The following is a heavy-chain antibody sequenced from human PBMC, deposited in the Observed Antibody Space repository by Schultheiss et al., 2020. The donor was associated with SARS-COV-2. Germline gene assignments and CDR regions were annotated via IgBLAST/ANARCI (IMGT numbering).Heavy chain of an antibody. V-gene: IGHV3-23*01. D-gene: IGHD1-7*01. CDR1: GFTFSSYA. CDR3: AKAGFDWNYDDAFDI. Sequence: GGSLRLSCAASGFTFSSYAMHWVRQAPGKGLEWVSAISGSGGSTYYADSVKGRFTISRDNAKNSLYLQMNSLRAEDTALYYCAKAGFDWNYDDAFDIWGQGTTVTVSS. J-gene: IGHJ3*02. CDR2: ISGSGGST.